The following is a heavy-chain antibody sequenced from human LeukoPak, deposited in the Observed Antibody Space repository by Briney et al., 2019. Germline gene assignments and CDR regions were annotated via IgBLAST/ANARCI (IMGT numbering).Heavy chain of an antibody. CDR2: ICSSGSSI. CDR1: GFTISSYD. V-gene: IGHV3-48*03. Sequence: AGSLSLSCAASGFTISSYDLNWIRQAPGKRLEWVSYICSSGSSIYYAYLVKNRFTISRDNAKSSLYLQMNNLRAEDMAVYYCATLESYWGQGTLVTVSS. CDR3: ATLESY. J-gene: IGHJ4*02.